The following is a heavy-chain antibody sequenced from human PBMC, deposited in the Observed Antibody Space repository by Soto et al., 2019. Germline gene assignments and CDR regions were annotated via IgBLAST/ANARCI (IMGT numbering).Heavy chain of an antibody. V-gene: IGHV3-30*18. CDR1: GFTFSSYG. Sequence: PGGSLRLSCAASGFTFSSYGMHWVRQAPGKGLEWVAVISYDGSNKYYADSVKGRFTISRDNSKNTLYLQMNSLRAEDTAVYYCAKDVGYCSGGSCDDYWGQGTLVTVSS. D-gene: IGHD2-15*01. J-gene: IGHJ4*02. CDR2: ISYDGSNK. CDR3: AKDVGYCSGGSCDDY.